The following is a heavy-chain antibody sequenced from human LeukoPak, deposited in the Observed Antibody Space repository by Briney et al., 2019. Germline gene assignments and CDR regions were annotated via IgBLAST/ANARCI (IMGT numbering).Heavy chain of an antibody. V-gene: IGHV1-18*01. J-gene: IGHJ2*01. CDR1: GYIFTNYG. CDR3: ARGAGSHYRYFDL. CDR2: IRVYNGNT. Sequence: ASVKVSCKASGYIFTNYGISWVRQAPGQGLEWMGWIRVYNGNTEYAQKLRGRVTMTTDTSTNTAYMELRSLRSDDTAVYYCARGAGSHYRYFDLWGRGTLATVSS. D-gene: IGHD1-1*01.